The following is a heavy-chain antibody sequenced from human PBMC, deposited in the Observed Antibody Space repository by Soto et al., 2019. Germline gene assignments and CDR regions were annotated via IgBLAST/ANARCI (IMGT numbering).Heavy chain of an antibody. CDR2: ISHDGRED. CDR3: TKVRSPGGGGDCHFDY. D-gene: IGHD2-21*02. V-gene: IGHV3-30*18. J-gene: IGHJ4*02. CDR1: GFTFSNHG. Sequence: QVQLVESGGGVVQPGRSLRLSCAASGFTFSNHGMHWVRQAPGKGLEWVSVISHDGREDYYAESVRGRFTISRDNSKNALYLRMNSLRPEDTADYYWTKVRSPGGGGDCHFDYWGQRSL.